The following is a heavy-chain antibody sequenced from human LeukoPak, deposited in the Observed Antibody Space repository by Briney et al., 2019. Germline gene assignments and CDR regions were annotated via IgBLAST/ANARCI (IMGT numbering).Heavy chain of an antibody. D-gene: IGHD6-19*01. CDR1: GFTFSTYW. Sequence: GGSLRLSCAASGFTFSTYWMSWVRQAPGKGLEWVANIKQDGSEKYYVDSVKDRFTISRDNAKNSLYLQMNSLRAEDTVVYYCARAGHRDSSGFYGMDVWGQGTTVTVSS. CDR3: ARAGHRDSSGFYGMDV. V-gene: IGHV3-7*01. J-gene: IGHJ6*02. CDR2: IKQDGSEK.